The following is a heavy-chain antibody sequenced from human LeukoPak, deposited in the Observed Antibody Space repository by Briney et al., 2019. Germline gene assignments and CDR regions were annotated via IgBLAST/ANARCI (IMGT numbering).Heavy chain of an antibody. CDR1: GDSISSYY. V-gene: IGHV4-59*01. Sequence: SETLSLTCTVSGDSISSYYWSWIRQPPGKGLEWIGYIYYSGSTNYNPSLKSRVTISVDTSKNQFSLKLSSVTAADTAVYYCARAGYSNYYFDYWGQGTLVTVSS. CDR2: IYYSGST. J-gene: IGHJ4*02. CDR3: ARAGYSNYYFDY. D-gene: IGHD4-11*01.